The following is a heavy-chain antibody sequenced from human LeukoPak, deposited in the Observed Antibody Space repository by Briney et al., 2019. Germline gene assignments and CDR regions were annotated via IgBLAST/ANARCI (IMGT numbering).Heavy chain of an antibody. D-gene: IGHD3-10*01. CDR2: IYYSGST. CDR1: GGSISSGGYY. V-gene: IGHV4-31*03. CDR3: ARDFMSRGYYGSGSSDAFDI. J-gene: IGHJ3*02. Sequence: PSETLSLTCTVSGGSISSGGYYWSWIRQHPGKGLEWIGYIYYSGSTYYNPPLKSRVTISVDTSKNQFSLKLSSVTAADTAVYYCARDFMSRGYYGSGSSDAFDIWGQGTMVTVSS.